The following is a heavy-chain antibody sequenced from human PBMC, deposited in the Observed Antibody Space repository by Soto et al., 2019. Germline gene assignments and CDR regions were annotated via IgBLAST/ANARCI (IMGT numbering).Heavy chain of an antibody. D-gene: IGHD4-17*01. CDR2: IYPGDSDT. Sequence: RGESLKISCKGSGYSFTSYWIGWVRQMPGKALEWMGIIYPGDSDTRYSPSFQGQVTISADKSISTAYLQWSSLKASDTAMYYCASNALWGTDYYNDYGADYYYMDVWGKGTTVTVSS. J-gene: IGHJ6*03. CDR1: GYSFTSYW. V-gene: IGHV5-51*01. CDR3: ASNALWGTDYYNDYGADYYYMDV.